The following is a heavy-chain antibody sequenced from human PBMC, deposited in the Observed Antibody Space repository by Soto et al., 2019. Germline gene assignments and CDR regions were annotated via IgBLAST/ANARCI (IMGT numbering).Heavy chain of an antibody. J-gene: IGHJ4*02. CDR2: IYYSGST. V-gene: IGHV4-59*01. CDR3: ARDRGRWLQSNYYFDY. CDR1: GGSISSYY. D-gene: IGHD5-12*01. Sequence: PSETLSLTCTVSGGSISSYYWSWIRQPPGKGLEWIGYIYYSGSTNYNPSLKSRVTISVDTSKNQFSLKLSSVTAADTAVYYCARDRGRWLQSNYYFDYWGQATLVTVSS.